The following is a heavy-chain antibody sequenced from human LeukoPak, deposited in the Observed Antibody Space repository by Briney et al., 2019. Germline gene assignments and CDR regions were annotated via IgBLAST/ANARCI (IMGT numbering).Heavy chain of an antibody. CDR2: IDPDSGGT. D-gene: IGHD3-22*01. V-gene: IGHV1-2*02. CDR1: GYTFTDYY. J-gene: IGHJ3*02. Sequence: GASVKVSCKASGYTFTDYYVHWVRQAPGQGLECMGCIDPDSGGTKYAQKFQGRVAMTTDTSISTANMDLSRLSSDDTAVYHCAREYYDSSGTKYAFDIWGQGTMVTVSS. CDR3: AREYYDSSGTKYAFDI.